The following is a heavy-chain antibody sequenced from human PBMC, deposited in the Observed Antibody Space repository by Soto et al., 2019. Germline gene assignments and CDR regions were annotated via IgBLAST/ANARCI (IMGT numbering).Heavy chain of an antibody. CDR3: ARAPNVERLYDY. Sequence: PGGSLRLSCAASGFTFSSYAMHWVRQAPGKGLEYVSAISSNGGSTYYANSVKGRFTISRDNSKNTLYLQMGSLRAEDMAVYYCARAPNVERLYDYWGQGTLVTVSS. CDR2: ISSNGGST. D-gene: IGHD1-1*01. J-gene: IGHJ4*02. CDR1: GFTFSSYA. V-gene: IGHV3-64*01.